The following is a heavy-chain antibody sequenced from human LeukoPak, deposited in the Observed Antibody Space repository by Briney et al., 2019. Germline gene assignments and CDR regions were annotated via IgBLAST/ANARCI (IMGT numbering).Heavy chain of an antibody. CDR1: GFTFSSYG. Sequence: GGSLTLSRAASGFTFSSYGMSWVRQAPGKGLEWVSAISGSGGSTYYADSVKGRFTISRDNSKNTLYLQMKSLRAEDTAVYYCAKGGGRTYYYYMDVGGKGTTVSVSS. D-gene: IGHD2-15*01. CDR2: ISGSGGST. J-gene: IGHJ6*03. V-gene: IGHV3-23*01. CDR3: AKGGGRTYYYYMDV.